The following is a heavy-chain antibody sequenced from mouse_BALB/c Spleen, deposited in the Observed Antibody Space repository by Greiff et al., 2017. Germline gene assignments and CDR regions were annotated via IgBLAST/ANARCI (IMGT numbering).Heavy chain of an antibody. CDR2: INPGSGGT. V-gene: IGHV1-54*01. Sequence: QVQLQQSGAELVRPGTSVKVSCKASGYAFTNYLIEWVKQRPGQGLEWIGVINPGSGGTNYNEKFKGKATLTADKSSSTAYMQLSSLTSDDSAVYFCARWDYGYEGWFAYWGQGTLVTVSA. D-gene: IGHD2-2*01. CDR3: ARWDYGYEGWFAY. J-gene: IGHJ3*01. CDR1: GYAFTNYL.